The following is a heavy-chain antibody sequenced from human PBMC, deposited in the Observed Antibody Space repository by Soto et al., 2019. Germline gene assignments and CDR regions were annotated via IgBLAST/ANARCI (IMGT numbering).Heavy chain of an antibody. V-gene: IGHV1-18*01. Sequence: QVQLVQSGAEVKKPGASVKVSCKASGYTFTAYGISWVRQAPVQGLEWMGWISTAHSDIGYAQKFQGRVTMTTDTSTSTAYMELRSLRSDDTAVYYCARDLAYIREFWGQGTLVTVSS. J-gene: IGHJ4*02. D-gene: IGHD4-17*01. CDR3: ARDLAYIREF. CDR2: ISTAHSDI. CDR1: GYTFTAYG.